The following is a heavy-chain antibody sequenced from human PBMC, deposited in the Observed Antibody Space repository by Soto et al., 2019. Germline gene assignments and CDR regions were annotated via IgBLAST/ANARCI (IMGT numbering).Heavy chain of an antibody. CDR3: AGGYRDNYFYAMDV. CDR1: GGSFSKYG. V-gene: IGHV1-69*01. CDR2: IIPMFGIG. D-gene: IGHD2-15*01. J-gene: IGHJ6*02. Sequence: QVQLVQSGAEVKMPGSSVRVSCKASGGSFSKYGISWVRQAPGQGLEWMGGIIPMFGIGNYAEKFLGRVTITADESTSTSHMELSSLRSADAAVYFCAGGYRDNYFYAMDVWGQGTMVTVSS.